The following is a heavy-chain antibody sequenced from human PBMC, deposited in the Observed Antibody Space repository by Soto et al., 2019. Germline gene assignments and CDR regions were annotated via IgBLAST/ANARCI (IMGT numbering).Heavy chain of an antibody. Sequence: SLRLSFAASGFAFSRYGMHWVRQTPGKGLEWVSFISDDGSIEYYAYSVKGRFTVSRDNSKKTLYLQMNSLREEDTAVYHCAKDVGGYGTYDACDXWGQGTMGTVS. V-gene: IGHV3-30*18. CDR1: GFAFSRYG. J-gene: IGHJ3*02. CDR3: AKDVGGYGTYDACDX. CDR2: ISDDGSIE. D-gene: IGHD5-12*01.